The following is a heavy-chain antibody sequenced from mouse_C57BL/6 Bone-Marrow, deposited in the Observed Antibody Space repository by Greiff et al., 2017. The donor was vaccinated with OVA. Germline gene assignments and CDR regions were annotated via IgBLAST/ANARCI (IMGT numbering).Heavy chain of an antibody. CDR3: ARYYYGNYGYAMDY. Sequence: QVQLQQSGAELVMPGASVKLSCKASGYTFTSYWMHWVKQRPGQGLEWIGEIDPSDSYTNYNQKFKGKSTLTVDKSSSTAYMQLSSLTSEDSAVYYCARYYYGNYGYAMDYWGQGTSVTVSS. J-gene: IGHJ4*01. D-gene: IGHD2-1*01. V-gene: IGHV1-69*01. CDR1: GYTFTSYW. CDR2: IDPSDSYT.